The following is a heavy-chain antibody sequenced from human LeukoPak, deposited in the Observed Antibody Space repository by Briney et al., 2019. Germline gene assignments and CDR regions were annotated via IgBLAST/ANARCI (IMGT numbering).Heavy chain of an antibody. CDR3: ARGHEAEYGGDLDY. CDR1: GYTLTSYG. V-gene: IGHV1-18*01. D-gene: IGHD2-21*02. Sequence: ASVKVSCKASGYTLTSYGTSWVRQAPGQGLEWMGWISPYNGNTKYAQKLQGRVTMTRDTSTSTAYMELRSLRSDDTAVYYCARGHEAEYGGDLDYWGQGTLVTVSS. CDR2: ISPYNGNT. J-gene: IGHJ4*02.